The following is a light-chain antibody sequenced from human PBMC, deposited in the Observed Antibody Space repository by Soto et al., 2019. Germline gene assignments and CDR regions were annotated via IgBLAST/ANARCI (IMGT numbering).Light chain of an antibody. CDR1: GSDVGGYDY. V-gene: IGLV2-14*03. J-gene: IGLJ2*01. CDR2: DVS. Sequence: SALTQPASVSGSPGQSITISCTGTGSDVGGYDYVSWYQHHPGKAPKLMIFDVSSRPSGISIRFSGSKSGNTASLTISGLQAEDEADFYCSSYTSSSTLIFGGGTKLTVL. CDR3: SSYTSSSTLI.